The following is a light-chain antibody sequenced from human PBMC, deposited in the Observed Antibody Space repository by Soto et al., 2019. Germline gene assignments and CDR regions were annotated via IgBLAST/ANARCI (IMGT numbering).Light chain of an antibody. V-gene: IGKV3-15*01. Sequence: EIVMTQSPATLSVSPGGRATLSCRASQSVSSNLAWYQQKPGQAPRLLIYGASTRATGIPARFSGSGSGTEFTLTISSLQYEDFAVYYCQQYNNWPPYTFGQGTKLEIK. J-gene: IGKJ2*01. CDR3: QQYNNWPPYT. CDR2: GAS. CDR1: QSVSSN.